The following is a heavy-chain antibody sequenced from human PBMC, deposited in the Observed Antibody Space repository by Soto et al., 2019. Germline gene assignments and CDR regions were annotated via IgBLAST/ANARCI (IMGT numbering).Heavy chain of an antibody. Sequence: QVQLQESGPGLVKPSETLSLTCTVSGGSVSSESHYWSWIRQTPGKGLEWSGYIYYTGSTNYNPSLKGRVTMSVDTSREQVSLRLRSGTRADTAVYYCARDQDDFRSGSYYYAMEVWGQGTKVTVSS. V-gene: IGHV4-61*01. D-gene: IGHD3-3*01. J-gene: IGHJ6*02. CDR1: GGSVSSESHY. CDR3: ARDQDDFRSGSYYYAMEV. CDR2: IYYTGST.